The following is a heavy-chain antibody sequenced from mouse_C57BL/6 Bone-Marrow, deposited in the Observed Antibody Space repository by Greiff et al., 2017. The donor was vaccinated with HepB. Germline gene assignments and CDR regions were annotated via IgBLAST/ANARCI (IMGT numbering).Heavy chain of an antibody. J-gene: IGHJ3*01. Sequence: QVQLQQPGAELVRPGSSVKLSCKASGYTFTSYWMHWVKQRPIQGLEWIGNIDPSDSETHYTQKFKDKATLTVDKSSSTAYMQLSSLTSEDSAVYYCARGKYDDGAWFAYWGQGTLVTVSA. V-gene: IGHV1-52*01. CDR2: IDPSDSET. D-gene: IGHD2-14*01. CDR1: GYTFTSYW. CDR3: ARGKYDDGAWFAY.